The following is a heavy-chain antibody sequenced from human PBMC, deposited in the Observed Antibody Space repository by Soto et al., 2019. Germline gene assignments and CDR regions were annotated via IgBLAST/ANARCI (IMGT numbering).Heavy chain of an antibody. V-gene: IGHV4-31*03. CDR2: IYYSGST. J-gene: IGHJ4*02. CDR3: ARGRGIVATINRSLLFDD. CDR1: GGSISSGGYY. Sequence: PSETLSLTCTVSGGSISSGGYYWSWIRQHPGKGLEWIGCIYYSGSTYYNPSLKSRVTISVDTSKNQFSLKLSSVTAADTAVYYCARGRGIVATINRSLLFDDWGQGTLVTV. D-gene: IGHD5-12*01.